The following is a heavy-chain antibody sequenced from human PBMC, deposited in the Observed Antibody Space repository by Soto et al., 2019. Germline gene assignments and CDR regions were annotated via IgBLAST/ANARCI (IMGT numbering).Heavy chain of an antibody. CDR3: AXRVIAARPSYYYYGMDV. J-gene: IGHJ6*02. CDR2: IDPSDSYT. D-gene: IGHD6-6*01. V-gene: IGHV5-10-1*01. CDR1: GYSFTIYW. Sequence: PGESLKISCKGSGYSFTIYWISWVRQMPGKGLEWMGRIDPSDSYTNYSPSFQGHVTISADKSISTAYLQWSSLKASDTAMYYCAXRVIAARPSYYYYGMDVWGQGTTVTVSS.